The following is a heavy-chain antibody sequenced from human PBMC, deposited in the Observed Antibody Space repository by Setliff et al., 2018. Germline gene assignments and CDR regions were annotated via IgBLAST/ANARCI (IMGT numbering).Heavy chain of an antibody. V-gene: IGHV3-74*03. CDR3: AREGDSGWYGGGIDY. J-gene: IGHJ4*02. CDR1: GFTFSRYW. CDR2: LNEDGSIT. D-gene: IGHD6-19*01. Sequence: GGSLRLSCADSGFTFSRYWMHWVRQAPGKGLVWVSRLNEDGSITSYADSVKGRFTVSRDNAKNSLSLQMNSRRAEDTALYYCAREGDSGWYGGGIDYWGQGTLVTVSS.